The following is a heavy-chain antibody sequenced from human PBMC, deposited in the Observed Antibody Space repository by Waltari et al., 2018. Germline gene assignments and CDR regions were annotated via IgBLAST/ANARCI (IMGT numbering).Heavy chain of an antibody. D-gene: IGHD4-17*01. J-gene: IGHJ6*02. CDR2: IYHSGCT. CDR3: ARYYGDYFYYYYGMDV. V-gene: IGHV4-38-2*01. Sequence: QVQLQESGPGLVKPSETLSLTCAVSGYSISSGYYWGWIRQPPGKGLEWIGSIYHSGCTYYNPSRKIRVTISVDTSKNQFSLKLSSVTAADTAVYYCARYYGDYFYYYYGMDVWGQGTTVTVSS. CDR1: GYSISSGYY.